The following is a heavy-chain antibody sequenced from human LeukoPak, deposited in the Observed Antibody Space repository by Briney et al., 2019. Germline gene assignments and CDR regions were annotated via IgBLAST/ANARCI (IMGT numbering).Heavy chain of an antibody. Sequence: ASVKVSCKASGYTITSYGISWVRQAPGQGLELMGWISAYNGNTNYAQKLQGRVTMTTDTSTSTAYKELRSLRSDDTAVYYCARDGYSYGQTFDYWGQGTLVAVPS. CDR1: GYTITSYG. CDR3: ARDGYSYGQTFDY. V-gene: IGHV1-18*04. J-gene: IGHJ4*02. CDR2: ISAYNGNT. D-gene: IGHD5-18*01.